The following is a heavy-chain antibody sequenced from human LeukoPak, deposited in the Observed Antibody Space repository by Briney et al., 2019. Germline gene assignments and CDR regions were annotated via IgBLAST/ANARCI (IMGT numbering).Heavy chain of an antibody. Sequence: SETLSLTCAVYGGSFSGYYWSWIRQPPGKGLEWIGEINHSGSTNYNPSLKSRVTISVDTSKNQFSLKLGSVTAADTAVYYCARGKGPRYCSGGSCYKTSWFDPWGQGTLVTVSS. V-gene: IGHV4-34*01. J-gene: IGHJ5*02. CDR2: INHSGST. D-gene: IGHD2-15*01. CDR1: GGSFSGYY. CDR3: ARGKGPRYCSGGSCYKTSWFDP.